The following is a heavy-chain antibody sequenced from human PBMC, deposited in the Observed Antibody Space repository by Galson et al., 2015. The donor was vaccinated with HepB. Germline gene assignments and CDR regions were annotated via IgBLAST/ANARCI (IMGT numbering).Heavy chain of an antibody. CDR3: SRSLDF. V-gene: IGHV3-7*03. CDR2: ISTDGSEK. D-gene: IGHD3/OR15-3a*01. CDR1: GFSFKDAG. J-gene: IGHJ4*02. Sequence: CLILGGGASGFSFKDAGGEWVGQVRGKGLEWVGNISTDGSEKYYVDSVKGRFSTYRDNAENSLFLQMNSLRVEDTAIYYCSRSLDFWGQGILVIVSS.